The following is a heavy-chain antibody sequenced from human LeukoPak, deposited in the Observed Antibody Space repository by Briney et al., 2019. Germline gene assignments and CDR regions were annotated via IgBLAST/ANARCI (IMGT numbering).Heavy chain of an antibody. J-gene: IGHJ4*02. CDR1: GYTLTELS. D-gene: IGHD3-10*01. V-gene: IGHV1-24*01. CDR3: ATVNYGSGSYYNIPHFDY. CDR2: FDPEDGET. Sequence: APVKVSCKVSGYTLTELSMHWVRQAPGKGLEWMGGFDPEDGETIYAQKFQGRVTMTEDTSTDTAYMELSSLRSEDTAVYYCATVNYGSGSYYNIPHFDYWGQGTLVTVSS.